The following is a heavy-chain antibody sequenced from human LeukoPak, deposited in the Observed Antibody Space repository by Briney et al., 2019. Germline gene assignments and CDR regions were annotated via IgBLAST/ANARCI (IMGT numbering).Heavy chain of an antibody. V-gene: IGHV3-33*01. CDR1: GFTFGAYG. Sequence: PGGSLRLSCAASGFTFGAYGMHWVRQPPGKGLEGVAVIWYDGSSKYFADSVKGRFTISRENSKNTLYLQMNSLRPDDTAVYYCARDLGVGATAQFDYWGQGTLVAVSS. D-gene: IGHD1-26*01. J-gene: IGHJ4*02. CDR3: ARDLGVGATAQFDY. CDR2: IWYDGSSK.